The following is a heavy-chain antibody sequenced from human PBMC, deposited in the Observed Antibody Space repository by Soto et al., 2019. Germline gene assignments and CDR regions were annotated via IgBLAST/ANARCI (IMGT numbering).Heavy chain of an antibody. CDR3: VSGSGSYYHDAFDI. V-gene: IGHV1-45*02. J-gene: IGHJ3*02. D-gene: IGHD3-10*01. CDR2: ITPFNGNT. Sequence: QMQLVQSGAEVKKTGSSVKVSCKASGYTFTYRYLHWVRQAPGQALEWMGWITPFNGNTNYAQKFQDRVTITRDRSMSTDYMELSSLRSEDTAMYYCVSGSGSYYHDAFDIWGQGTMFTVSS. CDR1: GYTFTYRY.